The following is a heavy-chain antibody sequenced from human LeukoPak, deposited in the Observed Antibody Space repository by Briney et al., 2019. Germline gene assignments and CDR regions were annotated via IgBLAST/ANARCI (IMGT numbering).Heavy chain of an antibody. Sequence: GGSLRLSCAASGFTFDDYAMHWVRQAPGKGLEWVSGISWNSGSIGYADSVKGRFTISRDNAKNSLYLQMNSLRAEDTAVYYCAKVVRSRLMIVAKYYYYGMDVWGQGTTVTVSS. CDR2: ISWNSGSI. CDR3: AKVVRSRLMIVAKYYYYGMDV. V-gene: IGHV3-9*01. CDR1: GFTFDDYA. D-gene: IGHD3-22*01. J-gene: IGHJ6*02.